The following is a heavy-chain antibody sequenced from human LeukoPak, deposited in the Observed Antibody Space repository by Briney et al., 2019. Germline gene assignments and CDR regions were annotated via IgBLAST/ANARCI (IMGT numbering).Heavy chain of an antibody. CDR1: GFTFSSYW. CDR3: ARDRITMVRGVISFLGPNDY. Sequence: GGSLRLSCAASGFTFSSYWMSWVRQAPGKGLEWVANIKQDGSEKYYVDSVKGRFTISRDNAKNSLYLQMNSLRAEDTAVYYCARDRITMVRGVISFLGPNDYWGQGTLVTVSS. CDR2: IKQDGSEK. J-gene: IGHJ4*02. D-gene: IGHD3-10*01. V-gene: IGHV3-7*01.